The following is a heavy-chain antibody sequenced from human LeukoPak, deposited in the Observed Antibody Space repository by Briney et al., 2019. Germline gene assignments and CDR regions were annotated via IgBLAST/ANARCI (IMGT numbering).Heavy chain of an antibody. V-gene: IGHV1-69*01. CDR1: GGTFSSYA. J-gene: IGHJ3*02. Sequence: VASVKVSCKASGGTFSSYAISWVRQAPGQGLEWMGGIIPIFGTANYAQKFQGRVTITADESTSTAYMELSSLRSEDTAVYYCARGRRVSVPTEIQWELDAFDIWGQGTMVTVSS. CDR3: ARGRRVSVPTEIQWELDAFDI. D-gene: IGHD1-26*01. CDR2: IIPIFGTA.